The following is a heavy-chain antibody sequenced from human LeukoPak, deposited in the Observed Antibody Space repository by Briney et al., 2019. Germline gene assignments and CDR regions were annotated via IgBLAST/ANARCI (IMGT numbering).Heavy chain of an antibody. Sequence: SETLSLTCTVSGGPVTTSYWSGIRQSAGGGLEWVGRVYISGDTKYNPSLKSLVILSLEPCKNQFSLGLGPVSAADTGVVYCVRLFAEVGGGKYHFGTWGQGTLVTVSS. J-gene: IGHJ4*02. D-gene: IGHD2-15*01. CDR1: GGPVTTSY. CDR2: VYISGDT. CDR3: VRLFAEVGGGKYHFGT. V-gene: IGHV4-4*07.